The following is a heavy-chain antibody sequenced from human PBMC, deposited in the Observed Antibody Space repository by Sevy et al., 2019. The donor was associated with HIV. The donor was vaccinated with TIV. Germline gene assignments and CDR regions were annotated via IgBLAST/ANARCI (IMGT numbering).Heavy chain of an antibody. V-gene: IGHV3-11*06. Sequence: GGSLRVSCAASGFTFSDYYMSWIRQAPGKGPEWVSYINNSSRFINYVDSVKGRFTISRDNAKNSLYLQMNSLRAGDTAVYYCARGKVLFDYWGQGTLVTVSS. J-gene: IGHJ4*02. CDR1: GFTFSDYY. CDR3: ARGKVLFDY. CDR2: INNSSRFI.